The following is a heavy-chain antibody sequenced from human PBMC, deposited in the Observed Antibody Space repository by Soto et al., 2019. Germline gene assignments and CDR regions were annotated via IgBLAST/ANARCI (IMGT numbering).Heavy chain of an antibody. D-gene: IGHD2-21*02. CDR3: AVTPNCGRDCSAASYWYFDI. CDR1: GLTFGNYA. J-gene: IGHJ2*01. CDR2: ISGDSGRT. Sequence: QLLESGGGLVQPGGSVRLSCAASGLTFGNYAMSWVRQAPGKGLEWVSAISGDSGRTYYADSVKGRFTISRDNSKNTLYLQINTLRAEDTAVYYCAVTPNCGRDCSAASYWYFDIWGRGTLVTVSS. V-gene: IGHV3-23*01.